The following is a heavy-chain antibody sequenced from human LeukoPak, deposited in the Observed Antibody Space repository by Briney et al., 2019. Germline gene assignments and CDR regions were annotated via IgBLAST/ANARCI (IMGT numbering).Heavy chain of an antibody. V-gene: IGHV3-48*01. CDR2: ISSSSSTI. D-gene: IGHD3-3*01. CDR1: GFTFSSYS. Sequence: GGSLRLSCAASGFTFSSYSMNWVRQAPGKGLEWVSYISSSSSTIYYADSVKGRFTISRDNAKNSLYLQMNSLRAEDTAVYYCARQGSPHRRITIFGVVIQGGFWFDPWGQGTLVTVSS. CDR3: ARQGSPHRRITIFGVVIQGGFWFDP. J-gene: IGHJ5*02.